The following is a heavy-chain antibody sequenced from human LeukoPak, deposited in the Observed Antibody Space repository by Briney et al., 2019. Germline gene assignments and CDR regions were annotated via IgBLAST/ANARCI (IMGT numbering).Heavy chain of an antibody. CDR1: GGTFSSYA. Sequence: ASVKVSCKASGGTFSSYAISWVRQAPGQGLEWMGGIIPIFGTANYAQKFQGRVTITADKSTSTAYMELSSLRSEDTAVYYCARSIVGATGYFDYWGQGTLVTVSS. D-gene: IGHD1-26*01. J-gene: IGHJ4*02. CDR2: IIPIFGTA. V-gene: IGHV1-69*06. CDR3: ARSIVGATGYFDY.